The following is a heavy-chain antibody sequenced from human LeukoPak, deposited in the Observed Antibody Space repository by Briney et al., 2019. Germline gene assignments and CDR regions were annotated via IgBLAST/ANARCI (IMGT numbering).Heavy chain of an antibody. Sequence: GGSLRLSCAASGFTFSSYGMHWVRQAPGKGLEWVAVISYDGSNKYYADSVKGRFTISRDNSKNTLYLQMNSLRAEDTAVYYCARDAYDSSGYPTRFFDYWGQGTLVTVSS. J-gene: IGHJ4*02. CDR1: GFTFSSYG. V-gene: IGHV3-30*03. CDR3: ARDAYDSSGYPTRFFDY. CDR2: ISYDGSNK. D-gene: IGHD3-22*01.